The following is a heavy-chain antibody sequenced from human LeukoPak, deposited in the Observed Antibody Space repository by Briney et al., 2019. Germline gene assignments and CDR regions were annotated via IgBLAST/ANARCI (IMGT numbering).Heavy chain of an antibody. J-gene: IGHJ4*02. CDR1: GFSFSNYW. V-gene: IGHV3-7*01. Sequence: GGSLRLSCAASGFSFSNYWMDWIRQAPGKGLEWVGSTKPDGSEKYYVDSVKGRFTISRDNAKNSLYLQMNGLRAEDTAVYYCARQTGSIVGAIDYWGQGTLVTVSS. CDR2: TKPDGSEK. D-gene: IGHD1-26*01. CDR3: ARQTGSIVGAIDY.